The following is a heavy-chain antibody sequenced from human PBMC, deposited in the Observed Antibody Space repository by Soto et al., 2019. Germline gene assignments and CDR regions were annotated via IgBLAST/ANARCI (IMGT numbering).Heavy chain of an antibody. J-gene: IGHJ3*02. Sequence: QVQLQESGPGLVKPSGTLSLTCAVSGGSVSSSNWWSWVRQSPGKGLEWMGEIYHSGSAHYNPSLKSRATISLDKSKNQSSRRLTFVTAADTAVYFCARGPGVVVSADDAFDIWGPGTRVIVSS. CDR2: IYHSGSA. D-gene: IGHD2-15*01. CDR3: ARGPGVVVSADDAFDI. CDR1: GGSVSSSNW. V-gene: IGHV4-4*02.